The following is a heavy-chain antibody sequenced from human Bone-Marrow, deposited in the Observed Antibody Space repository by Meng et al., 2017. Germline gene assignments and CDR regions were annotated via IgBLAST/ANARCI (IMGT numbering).Heavy chain of an antibody. CDR1: GDSVSSNTAA. Sequence: SQTRSLTGAISGDSVSSNTAAWSWIRQSPSRGLEWLGRTYYRSKWYYEYGTSVKSRISINSDTSKNQLSLQLKSVTPEDTAIYYCARDPPSLHGGFDIWGQGTMVTVSS. CDR3: ARDPPSLHGGFDI. D-gene: IGHD4-23*01. CDR2: TYYRSKWYY. J-gene: IGHJ3*02. V-gene: IGHV6-1*01.